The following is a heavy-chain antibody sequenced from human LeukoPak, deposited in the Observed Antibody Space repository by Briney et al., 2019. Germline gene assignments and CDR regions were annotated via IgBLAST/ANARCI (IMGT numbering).Heavy chain of an antibody. CDR3: ARDGSGSYGVPYVFDY. Sequence: GGSLRLSCAASGFTFSSYSMNWVRQAPGKGLEWVSYTSSSSSTRYYADSVKGRFTISGDNAKNSLYLQMDSLRDEDTAVYYCARDGSGSYGVPYVFDYWGQGTLVTVSS. V-gene: IGHV3-48*02. CDR1: GFTFSSYS. J-gene: IGHJ4*02. CDR2: TSSSSSTR. D-gene: IGHD3-10*01.